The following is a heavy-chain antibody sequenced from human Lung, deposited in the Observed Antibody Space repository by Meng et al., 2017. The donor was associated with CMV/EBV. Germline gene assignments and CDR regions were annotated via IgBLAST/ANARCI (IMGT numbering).Heavy chain of an antibody. CDR1: GGSISSGGYY. CDR3: ASKPDYYGSGSYYYYGMDV. V-gene: IGHV4-31*03. J-gene: IGHJ6*02. CDR2: IYYSGST. Sequence: SETLSLXCIVSGGSISSGGYYWSWIRQHPGKGLEWIGYIYYSGSTYYNPSLKRRVTISVDTSKNQFSLKLSSVTAADTAVYYCASKPDYYGSGSYYYYGMDVWGQGTXVTVSS. D-gene: IGHD3-10*01.